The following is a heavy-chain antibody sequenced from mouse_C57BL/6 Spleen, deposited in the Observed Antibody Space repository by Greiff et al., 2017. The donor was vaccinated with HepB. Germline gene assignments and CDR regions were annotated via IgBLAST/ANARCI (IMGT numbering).Heavy chain of an antibody. CDR2: ISGGGGNT. J-gene: IGHJ2*01. V-gene: IGHV5-9*01. CDR3: ARRGYYGSSPYYFDY. Sequence: EVNVVESGGGLVKPGGSLKLSCAASGFTFSSYTMSWVRQTPEKRLEWVATISGGGGNTYYPDSVKGRFTISRDNAKNTLYLQMSSLRSEDTALYYCARRGYYGSSPYYFDYWGQGTTLTVSS. CDR1: GFTFSSYT. D-gene: IGHD1-1*01.